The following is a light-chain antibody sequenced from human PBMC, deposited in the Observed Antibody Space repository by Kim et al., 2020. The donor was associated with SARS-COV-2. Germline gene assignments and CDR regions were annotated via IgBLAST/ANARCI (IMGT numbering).Light chain of an antibody. V-gene: IGKV1-39*01. J-gene: IGKJ2*01. CDR2: AAS. CDR3: QQSYSTPRT. Sequence: SASVGDRVTITCRASQRISSYLNWYQQKPGKAPKLLIYAASSLQSGVPSRCSGSGSGTDFTLTISSVQPEDFATYYCQQSYSTPRTFGQGTKLEI. CDR1: QRISSY.